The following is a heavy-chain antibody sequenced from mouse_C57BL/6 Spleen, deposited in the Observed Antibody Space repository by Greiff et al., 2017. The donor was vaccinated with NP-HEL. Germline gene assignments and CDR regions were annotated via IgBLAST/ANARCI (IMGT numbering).Heavy chain of an antibody. J-gene: IGHJ4*01. Sequence: EVQLQQSGAELVRPGASVKLSCTASGFNIKDYYMHWVKQRPEQGLEWIVRIDPEDGDTEYAPKFQGKATMTADTSSNTAYLQLSSLTSEDTAVYYCTTRYYGSSYDAMDYWGQGTSVTVSS. CDR2: IDPEDGDT. V-gene: IGHV14-1*01. D-gene: IGHD1-1*01. CDR1: GFNIKDYY. CDR3: TTRYYGSSYDAMDY.